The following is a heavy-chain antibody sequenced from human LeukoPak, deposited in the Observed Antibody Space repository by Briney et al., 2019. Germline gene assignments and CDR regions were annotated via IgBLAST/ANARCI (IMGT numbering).Heavy chain of an antibody. Sequence: ASVKLSCKASGYTFTGYGISGVRQAPGQRLGGIGWISAYNGITNYAQTLRGRVTITTDTSTSTAYIELSTVRSDATAVYYCARVLYGSASYDAFDIWGQGTTVTVSS. V-gene: IGHV1-18*01. CDR1: GYTFTGYG. J-gene: IGHJ3*02. CDR2: ISAYNGIT. CDR3: ARVLYGSASYDAFDI. D-gene: IGHD3-10*01.